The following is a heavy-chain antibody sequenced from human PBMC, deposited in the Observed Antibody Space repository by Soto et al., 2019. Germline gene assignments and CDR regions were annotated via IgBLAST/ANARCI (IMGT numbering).Heavy chain of an antibody. Sequence: QMHLVQSGPEVKRPGTSLKVSCKASGFTFSSSAVQWVRQARGQPLEWIGWIVLGNGNTNYAQKFLQRVTITRDMSTSTAYMEVRSLTYEDTAVYYCATRIGNIGWYWLDTWGQGTLVTVSS. J-gene: IGHJ5*02. D-gene: IGHD6-19*01. CDR1: GFTFSSSA. CDR3: ATRIGNIGWYWLDT. CDR2: IVLGNGNT. V-gene: IGHV1-58*01.